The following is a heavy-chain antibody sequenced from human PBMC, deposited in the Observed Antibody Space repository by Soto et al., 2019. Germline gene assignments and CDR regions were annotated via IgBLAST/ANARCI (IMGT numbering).Heavy chain of an antibody. J-gene: IGHJ4*02. CDR1: GGSISSGGYY. CDR2: IFYSGST. Sequence: SETLSLTCTVSGGSISSGGYYWSWVRQHPGKGLEWIGYIFYSGSTYFHPSLRSRLSMSVDTSKNQFSLNLSSVTAADTAVYYCARVYSVHLLGFFDYWGQGTLVTVSS. V-gene: IGHV4-31*03. D-gene: IGHD4-4*01. CDR3: ARVYSVHLLGFFDY.